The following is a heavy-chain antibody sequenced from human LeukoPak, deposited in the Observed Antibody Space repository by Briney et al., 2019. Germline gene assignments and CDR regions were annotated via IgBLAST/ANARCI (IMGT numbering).Heavy chain of an antibody. CDR3: ARGRRIPSYYFDY. CDR1: GFNFANYG. D-gene: IGHD1-1*01. V-gene: IGHV3-7*01. CDR2: VKQDGSEK. Sequence: PGGSLRLSCAAPGFNFANYGMSWVRQAPGKGLEWVANVKQDGSEKYYVDSVKGRFTISRDNAKKSLYLQMNSPRAEDTAVYYCARGRRIPSYYFDYWDQGTLVIVSS. J-gene: IGHJ4*02.